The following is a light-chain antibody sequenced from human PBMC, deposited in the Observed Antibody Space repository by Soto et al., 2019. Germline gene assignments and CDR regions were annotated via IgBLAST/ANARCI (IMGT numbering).Light chain of an antibody. CDR3: QQYGSSPFT. V-gene: IGKV3-20*01. J-gene: IGKJ4*01. CDR2: GAS. CDR1: QSVSSY. Sequence: IRLAQTPTPPSLSPGERATLSCGASQSVSSYLAWYQQKPGQAPRLLIYGASSMATGIPDRFSGSGSETDFTLTISRLESEDSAVYYCQQYGSSPFTFGGGTKVDIK.